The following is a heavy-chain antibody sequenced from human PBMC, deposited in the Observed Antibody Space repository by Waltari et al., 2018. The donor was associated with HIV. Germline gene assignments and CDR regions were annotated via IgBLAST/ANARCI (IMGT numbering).Heavy chain of an antibody. CDR3: ALPTNDYSNYYSYVDL. CDR1: GFTFSSYT. CDR2: IVGSGVRT. Sequence: EVQLLESGGYLVQPGGSLRLSCAASGFTFSSYTMSWVRQGPGKGLEWVSGIVGSGVRTYYADSVKGRFTISRDNSKNTLYLQMNSLRAEDTAVYYCALPTNDYSNYYSYVDLWGLGTLVTVSS. V-gene: IGHV3-23*01. J-gene: IGHJ2*01. D-gene: IGHD4-4*01.